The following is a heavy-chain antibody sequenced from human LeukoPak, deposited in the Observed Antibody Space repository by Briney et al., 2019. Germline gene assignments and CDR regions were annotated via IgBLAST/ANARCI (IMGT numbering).Heavy chain of an antibody. CDR1: GGSISSYY. J-gene: IGHJ4*02. V-gene: IGHV4-59*01. Sequence: SETLSLTCTVSGGSISSYYWSWIRQPPGKGLEWIGYIYYSGSTNYNPSLKSRVTISVDTSKNQFSLKLSSVTAADTAVYYCARPYDSSGYYSPSLYYLDYGGKGTLVPASS. D-gene: IGHD3-22*01. CDR3: ARPYDSSGYYSPSLYYLDY. CDR2: IYYSGST.